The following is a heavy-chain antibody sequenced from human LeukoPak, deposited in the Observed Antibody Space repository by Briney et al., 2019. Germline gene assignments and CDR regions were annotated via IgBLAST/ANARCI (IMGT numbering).Heavy chain of an antibody. V-gene: IGHV1-46*01. Sequence: VASVTVSCKASGYIFASYNIYWVRQAPGQGLEWMGIINPSGGSTNYAQKFQGRVTMTRDTSTRTVYMEPSSLRSEDTAVYYCARFAVHRRITVPGQFGLDYWGQGTLVSVSS. D-gene: IGHD6-19*01. J-gene: IGHJ4*02. CDR1: GYIFASYN. CDR3: ARFAVHRRITVPGQFGLDY. CDR2: INPSGGST.